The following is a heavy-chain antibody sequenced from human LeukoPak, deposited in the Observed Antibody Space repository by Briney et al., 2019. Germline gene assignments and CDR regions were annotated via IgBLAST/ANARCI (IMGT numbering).Heavy chain of an antibody. CDR2: MNPNSGNT. D-gene: IGHD3-10*01. Sequence: ASVKVSCKASGYTFTTYELNWVRQATGQGLECMGWMNPNSGNTGYAQKFQGRVTMTRNTSISTAYMELNNLTSEDTAVYYCARRIRGAPTDHWGQGTLVTVSS. CDR3: ARRIRGAPTDH. V-gene: IGHV1-8*01. J-gene: IGHJ4*02. CDR1: GYTFTTYE.